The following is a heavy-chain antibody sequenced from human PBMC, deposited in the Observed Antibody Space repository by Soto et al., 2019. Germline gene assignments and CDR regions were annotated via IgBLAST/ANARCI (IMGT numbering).Heavy chain of an antibody. Sequence: VQSGGEVKKPGASVKVSCKASGYTFSNNGFTWVRQAPGQGLEWMGWIGGSNGNTNYAPKFQGRVTMTADTSTSTAHMELRGLRSDDTAVYYCATAIAATGPADSWGQGTLVTVSS. CDR3: ATAIAATGPADS. V-gene: IGHV1-18*01. CDR2: IGGSNGNT. J-gene: IGHJ4*02. D-gene: IGHD6-13*01. CDR1: GYTFSNNG.